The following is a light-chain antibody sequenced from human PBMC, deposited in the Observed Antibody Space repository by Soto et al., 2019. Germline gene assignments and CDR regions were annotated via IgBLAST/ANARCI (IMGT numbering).Light chain of an antibody. Sequence: EIVMTQSPATLSVSPGERVTLSCRASQSVNNNLAWCQQKPGQAPRLLIYGPSTRVTGIPTRFSGSGSGTEFTLTISSLQSEDFAVYYCQQYDTWPLTFGGGTKVEIK. CDR1: QSVNNN. V-gene: IGKV3-15*01. CDR3: QQYDTWPLT. CDR2: GPS. J-gene: IGKJ4*01.